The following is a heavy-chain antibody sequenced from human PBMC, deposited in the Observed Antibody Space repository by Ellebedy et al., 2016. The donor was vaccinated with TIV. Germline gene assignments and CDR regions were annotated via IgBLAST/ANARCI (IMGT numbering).Heavy chain of an antibody. CDR3: GKDMFPGGLDV. CDR2: FLWNGDKI. D-gene: IGHD3-10*02. Sequence: GGSLRLXCAGSGFTFDEHAMHWVRQVPGKGLEWVAGFLWNGDKIDYADSVKGRFTISRDNAKNTLYLQMNSLRTEDTALYYCGKDMFPGGLDVWGKGTTVTVSS. CDR1: GFTFDEHA. V-gene: IGHV3-9*01. J-gene: IGHJ6*04.